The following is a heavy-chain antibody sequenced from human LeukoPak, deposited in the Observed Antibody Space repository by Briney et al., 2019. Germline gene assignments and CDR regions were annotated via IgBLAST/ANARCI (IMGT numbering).Heavy chain of an antibody. CDR2: IYYSGST. Sequence: SETLPLTCTVSGGSISSYYWSWIRQPPGKGLEWIGYIYYSGSTNYNPSLKSRVTISVDTSKNQFSLKLSSVTAADTAVYYCAREPYYYGSGRGFDYWGQGTLVTVSS. CDR1: GGSISSYY. CDR3: AREPYYYGSGRGFDY. V-gene: IGHV4-59*01. J-gene: IGHJ4*02. D-gene: IGHD3-10*01.